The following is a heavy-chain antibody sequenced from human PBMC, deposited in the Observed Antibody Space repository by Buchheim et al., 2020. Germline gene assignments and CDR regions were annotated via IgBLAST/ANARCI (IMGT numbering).Heavy chain of an antibody. CDR1: GITFSSYW. Sequence: EVQLVESGGGLVQPGGSLRLSCAASGITFSSYWMNWVRQAPGKGPEWVANINQDGSQINYVDSVKGRFTISRDKAQSSLYLQMSSLRGEDTAVYYCATGRALDYWGQGTL. CDR2: INQDGSQI. V-gene: IGHV3-7*01. CDR3: ATGRALDY. D-gene: IGHD1-26*01. J-gene: IGHJ4*02.